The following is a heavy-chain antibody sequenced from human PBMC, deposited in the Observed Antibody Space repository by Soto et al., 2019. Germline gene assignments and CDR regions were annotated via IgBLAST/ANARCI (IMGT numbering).Heavy chain of an antibody. D-gene: IGHD5-12*01. V-gene: IGHV1-69*13. Sequence: VASVKVSCKVSGYTLTELSMHWVRQAPGQGLEWMGGIVPVFGRPNYAQRFRGRLTITADESTSTGYMELISLRSDDTAVYYCAREGSGYNFWGQGTQVTVSS. CDR1: GYTLTELS. J-gene: IGHJ4*02. CDR2: IVPVFGRP. CDR3: AREGSGYNF.